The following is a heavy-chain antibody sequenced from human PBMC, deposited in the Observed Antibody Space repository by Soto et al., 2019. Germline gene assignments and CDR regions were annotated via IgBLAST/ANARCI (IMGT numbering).Heavy chain of an antibody. J-gene: IGHJ4*02. V-gene: IGHV3-21*01. D-gene: IGHD1-1*01. CDR3: ARDKNWSVDY. CDR1: GFPFSVYS. Sequence: EVPLVESGGGLVKPGGSLRLSCAASGFPFSVYSMNWVRQAPGKGLEWVSSITTTGSNTYYKDSVQGRFTISRDNAKTSLFLHMDSLRAEDTAIYYCARDKNWSVDYWGQGTLVTVSS. CDR2: ITTTGSNT.